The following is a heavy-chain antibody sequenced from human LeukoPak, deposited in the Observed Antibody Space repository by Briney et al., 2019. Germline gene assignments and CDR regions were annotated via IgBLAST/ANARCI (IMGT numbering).Heavy chain of an antibody. J-gene: IGHJ5*02. CDR3: ARDRPHNWFDP. CDR1: GFTFSSYW. CDR2: INNDGSDT. V-gene: IGHV3-74*01. D-gene: IGHD6-6*01. Sequence: PGGSLRLSCVASGFTFSSYWMHWVRQAPGKGLVWVSRINNDGSDTIYADSVKGRFTVCRDNAKNTLYLQMNSLRVEDTAVYYCARDRPHNWFDPWGQGTLVTVSS.